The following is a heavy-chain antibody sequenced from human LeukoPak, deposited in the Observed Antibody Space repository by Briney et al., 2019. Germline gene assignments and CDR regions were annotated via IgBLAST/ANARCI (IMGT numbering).Heavy chain of an antibody. CDR3: ARHTTVVPPHYFDY. J-gene: IGHJ4*02. V-gene: IGHV4-59*08. D-gene: IGHD4-23*01. CDR2: IYYSGST. CDR1: GGSISCYY. Sequence: SETLSLTCTSSGGSISCYYWSWIRQPPGKGLAWIGYIYYSGSTNYNPSLKSRVTISLDTSKNQISLKLSSVTAADTAVYYCARHTTVVPPHYFDYWGQGTLVTVSS.